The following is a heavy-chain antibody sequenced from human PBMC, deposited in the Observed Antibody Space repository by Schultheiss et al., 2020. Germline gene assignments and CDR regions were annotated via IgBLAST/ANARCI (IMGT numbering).Heavy chain of an antibody. V-gene: IGHV4-59*12. J-gene: IGHJ5*02. CDR1: GGSISSYY. CDR2: INHSGST. D-gene: IGHD6-13*01. CDR3: AREVGQQLVRDCWFDP. Sequence: SETLSLTCTVSGGSISSYYWSWIRQPAGKGLEWIGEINHSGSTTYNPSLKSRVTISVDTSKNQFSLKLSSVTAADTAMYYCAREVGQQLVRDCWFDPWGQGT.